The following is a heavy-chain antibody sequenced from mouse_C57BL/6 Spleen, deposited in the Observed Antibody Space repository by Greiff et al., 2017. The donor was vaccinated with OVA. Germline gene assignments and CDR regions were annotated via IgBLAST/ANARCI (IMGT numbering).Heavy chain of an antibody. V-gene: IGHV7-1*01. CDR1: GFTFSDFY. Sequence: DVKLVESGGGLVQSGRSLRLSCATSGFTFSDFYMEWVRQAPGKGLEWIAASRNKANDYTTEYSASVKGRFIVSRDTSQSILYLQMNALRAEDTAIYYCARDGGYGSSYRYFEVWGTGTTVTVSS. CDR2: SRNKANDYTT. D-gene: IGHD1-1*01. CDR3: ARDGGYGSSYRYFEV. J-gene: IGHJ1*03.